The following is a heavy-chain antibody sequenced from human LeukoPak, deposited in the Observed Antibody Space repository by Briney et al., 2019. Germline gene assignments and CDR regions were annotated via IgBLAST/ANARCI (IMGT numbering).Heavy chain of an antibody. J-gene: IGHJ4*02. Sequence: ASVKVSCKASGYTFTKYDMNWVRQAPGQGLEWMGIINPSGGSTRYAQKFQGRVAMTRDTSTSTLYMELNSLRSGDTAVYYCAREDVDADSMDYWGQGTLVTVSS. CDR2: INPSGGST. CDR1: GYTFTKYD. CDR3: AREDVDADSMDY. V-gene: IGHV1-46*01. D-gene: IGHD5-18*01.